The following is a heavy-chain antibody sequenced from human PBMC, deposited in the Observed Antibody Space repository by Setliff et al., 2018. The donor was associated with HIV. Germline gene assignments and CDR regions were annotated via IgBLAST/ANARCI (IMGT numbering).Heavy chain of an antibody. CDR1: GGSISSYY. CDR2: IYYSGST. CDR3: AREKGGDAAQDAFDI. D-gene: IGHD3-16*01. Sequence: SETLSLTCTVSGGSISSYYWSWIRQPPGKGLEWIGYIYYSGSTNYNPSLKSRLTISVDTSKNQFSLKLSSVTAADTAVYYCAREKGGDAAQDAFDIWGQGTMVT. J-gene: IGHJ3*02. V-gene: IGHV4-59*01.